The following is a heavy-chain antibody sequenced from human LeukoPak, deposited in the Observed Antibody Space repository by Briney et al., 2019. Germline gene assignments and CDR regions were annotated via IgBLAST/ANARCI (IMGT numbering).Heavy chain of an antibody. D-gene: IGHD2-21*02. CDR1: GFTVSTNS. V-gene: IGHV3-53*01. Sequence: GGSLRLSCAASGFTVSTNSMTWARQAPGKGLEWVSVIYSTDNTYYADSVKGRFTISRDNSKNTLYLQMNSLRAEDTAVYYCAKDLLIVVMTAENDAFDIWGQGTMVTVSS. CDR3: AKDLLIVVMTAENDAFDI. CDR2: IYSTDNT. J-gene: IGHJ3*02.